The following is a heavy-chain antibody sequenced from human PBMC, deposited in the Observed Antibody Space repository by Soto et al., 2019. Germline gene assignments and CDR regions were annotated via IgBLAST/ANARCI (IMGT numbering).Heavy chain of an antibody. CDR1: GFTFSSYG. CDR3: AKGSGDLPLPHAFDI. CDR2: ISYDGSNK. V-gene: IGHV3-30*18. J-gene: IGHJ3*02. Sequence: QAGGSLRLSCAASGFTFSSYGMHWVRQAPGKGLEWVAVISYDGSNKYYADSVKSRFTISRDNSKNTLYLQMNSLRAEDTAVYYCAKGSGDLPLPHAFDIWGQGTMVTVSS. D-gene: IGHD2-15*01.